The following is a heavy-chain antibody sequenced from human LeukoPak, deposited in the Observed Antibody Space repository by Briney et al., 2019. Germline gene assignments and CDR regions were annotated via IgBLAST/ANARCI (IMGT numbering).Heavy chain of an antibody. V-gene: IGHV1-69*05. CDR2: IIPILGTA. CDR1: GGTFSSYA. J-gene: IGHJ4*02. D-gene: IGHD2-21*02. Sequence: SVKVSCKASGGTFSSYAISWVRQAPGQGLEWMGGIIPILGTANYAQKFQGRVTITTDESTSTAYMELSSLRSEDTAVYYCARVSDCGGDCYFFDYWGQGTLVTVSS. CDR3: ARVSDCGGDCYFFDY.